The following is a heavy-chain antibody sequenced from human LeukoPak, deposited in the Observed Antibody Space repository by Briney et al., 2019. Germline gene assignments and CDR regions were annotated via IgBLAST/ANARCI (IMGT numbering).Heavy chain of an antibody. D-gene: IGHD6-13*01. CDR3: ARDFGSSWSGDWFDP. CDR2: VNWNGGST. CDR1: GFTFDDYG. Sequence: GGSLRLSCAASGFTFDDYGMSWVRQAPGKGLEWVSGVNWNGGSTGYADSVKGRFTISRDNAKNSLYLQMNSLRAEDTALYYCARDFGSSWSGDWFDPWGQGTLVTVSS. J-gene: IGHJ5*02. V-gene: IGHV3-20*04.